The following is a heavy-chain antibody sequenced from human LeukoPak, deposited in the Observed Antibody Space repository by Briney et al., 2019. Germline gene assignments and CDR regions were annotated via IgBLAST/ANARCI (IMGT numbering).Heavy chain of an antibody. V-gene: IGHV4-4*07. Sequence: ASETLSLTCTVSGGSISNYYWSWIRQPAGKGLEWIGRIHSSGSTNHNPSLKSRVTISVDKSKNQCSLRLSSVIAADTAVYFCARDRCEGYCTSFDSWGQGTLVTVSS. J-gene: IGHJ5*01. D-gene: IGHD2-8*01. CDR3: ARDRCEGYCTSFDS. CDR2: IHSSGST. CDR1: GGSISNYY.